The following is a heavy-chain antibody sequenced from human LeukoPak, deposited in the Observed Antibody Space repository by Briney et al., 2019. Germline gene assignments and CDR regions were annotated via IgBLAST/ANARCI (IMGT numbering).Heavy chain of an antibody. V-gene: IGHV3-20*04. D-gene: IGHD6-13*01. CDR2: INWNGGST. CDR1: GFTFDDYG. Sequence: PGGSLRLSCAASGFTFDDYGMSWVRQAPGKGLEWVSGINWNGGSTGYADSVKGRFTISRDNAKNSLYLQMNSLRAEDTALYYCARGGIAAPLGYYYYYYMEVWGKGTTVTVSS. J-gene: IGHJ6*03. CDR3: ARGGIAAPLGYYYYYYMEV.